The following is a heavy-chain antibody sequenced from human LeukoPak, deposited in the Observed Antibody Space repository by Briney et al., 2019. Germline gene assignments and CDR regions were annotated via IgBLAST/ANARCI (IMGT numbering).Heavy chain of an antibody. CDR3: ARAVIVRGVTDFYYFDY. D-gene: IGHD3-10*01. CDR2: IYYSGST. J-gene: IGHJ4*02. CDR1: GGSISSSSYY. V-gene: IGHV4-39*07. Sequence: PSETLSLTCTVSGGSISSSSYYWGWIRQPPGKGLEWIGSIYYSGSTYYNPSLKSRVTISVDTSKNQFSLKLSSVTAADTAVYYCARAVIVRGVTDFYYFDYWGQGTLVTVSS.